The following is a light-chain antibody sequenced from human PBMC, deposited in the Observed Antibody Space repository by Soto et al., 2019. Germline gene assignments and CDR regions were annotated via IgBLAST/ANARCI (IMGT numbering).Light chain of an antibody. CDR1: QSISSY. V-gene: IGKV1-39*01. Sequence: DIQMTQSPSSLSASVGERVTITCRASQSISSYLNWYQQKPGKAPRRLIYAASSLQSGVPARFSGSGSGTDFTLTISSLQPEDFAIYYCQQSYSTPPWTFGQGTKVEIK. CDR3: QQSYSTPPWT. J-gene: IGKJ1*01. CDR2: AAS.